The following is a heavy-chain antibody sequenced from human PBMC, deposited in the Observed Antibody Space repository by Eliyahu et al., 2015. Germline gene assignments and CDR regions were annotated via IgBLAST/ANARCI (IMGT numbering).Heavy chain of an antibody. CDR1: GFTFSSYG. D-gene: IGHD7-27*01. CDR3: AKGGSWGSNFDY. V-gene: IGHV3-23*01. Sequence: EVQLLDSGGGLVQPGGSLTLPCAASGFTFSSYGMSWVRQAPGKGLEWVSAISGSSDSTHYADSVKGRFTISRDSSKNTLSLQMNSLRADDTAVYYCAKGGSWGSNFDYWGQGTLVTVSS. J-gene: IGHJ4*02. CDR2: ISGSSDST.